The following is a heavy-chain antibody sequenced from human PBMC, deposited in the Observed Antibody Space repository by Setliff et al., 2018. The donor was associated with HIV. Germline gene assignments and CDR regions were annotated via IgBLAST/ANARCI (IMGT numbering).Heavy chain of an antibody. CDR3: ARGTVITYFYDSSGSFDY. V-gene: IGHV4-34*01. CDR1: GGSFSGHY. Sequence: SETLSLTCAVYGGSFSGHYWTWIRQPPGKGLEWIGYINHSGSTNYNPSLKSRVTISADTSKNQFSLKLTSVTAADTAVYYCARGTVITYFYDSSGSFDYWGQGTLVTVSS. J-gene: IGHJ4*02. CDR2: INHSGST. D-gene: IGHD3-22*01.